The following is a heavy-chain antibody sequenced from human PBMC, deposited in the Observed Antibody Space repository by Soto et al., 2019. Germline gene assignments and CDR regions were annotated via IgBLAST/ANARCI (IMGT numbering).Heavy chain of an antibody. V-gene: IGHV1-18*01. J-gene: IGHJ4*02. Sequence: QVQLVQSGGEVKKPGASVKVSCKASGYTFTYYGISWVRQAPGQGLEWMGWISAYNGNTNYAQKVQGRVTMTTDTSTITAYRELRSRRSDDTAVYYCARVRYHDDSGWKDLAYGGQGPLVTVSS. CDR2: ISAYNGNT. D-gene: IGHD3-22*01. CDR1: GYTFTYYG. CDR3: ARVRYHDDSGWKDLAY.